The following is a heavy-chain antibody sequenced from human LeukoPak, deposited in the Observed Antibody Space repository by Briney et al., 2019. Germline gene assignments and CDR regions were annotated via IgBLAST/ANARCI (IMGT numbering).Heavy chain of an antibody. Sequence: GGSLRLSCAASGFTFSSYSMNWVRQAPGKGLERVSYISSSSSTIYYADSVKGRFTISRDNAKNSLYLQMNSLRAEDTAVYYCARVRGIWTPYYFDYWGQGTLVTVSS. V-gene: IGHV3-48*04. J-gene: IGHJ4*02. CDR2: ISSSSSTI. CDR3: ARVRGIWTPYYFDY. D-gene: IGHD3/OR15-3a*01. CDR1: GFTFSSYS.